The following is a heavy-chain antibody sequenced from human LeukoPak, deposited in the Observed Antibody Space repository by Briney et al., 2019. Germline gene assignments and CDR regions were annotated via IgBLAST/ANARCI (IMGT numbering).Heavy chain of an antibody. D-gene: IGHD6-13*01. V-gene: IGHV4-4*07. CDR2: IYTSGST. Sequence: SETLSLTCTVCGGSISSYYWSWIRQPAGKGLEWIGRIYTSGSTNYNPSLKSRVTMSVDTSKNQFSLKLSSVTAADTAVYYCARGGSSSWHPNWYFDLWGRGTLVTVSS. CDR3: ARGGSSSWHPNWYFDL. J-gene: IGHJ2*01. CDR1: GGSISSYY.